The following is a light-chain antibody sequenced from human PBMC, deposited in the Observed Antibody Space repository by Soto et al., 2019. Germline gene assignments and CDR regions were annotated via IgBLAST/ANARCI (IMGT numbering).Light chain of an antibody. CDR3: LQRRNSRT. J-gene: IGKJ1*01. CDR1: QSVNNY. V-gene: IGKV3-11*01. Sequence: ETVLTQSPATLSXXXXXXXXXXXRASQSVNNYLAWYQQKPGQAPRLLIYDXSNRATGIPARFSGSGSGTDFTLTISSLEPEDFAVYYCLQRRNSRTFGQGTKVDI. CDR2: DXS.